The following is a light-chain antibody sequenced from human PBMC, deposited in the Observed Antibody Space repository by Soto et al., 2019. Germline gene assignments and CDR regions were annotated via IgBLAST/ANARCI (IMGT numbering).Light chain of an antibody. Sequence: EILLTQSPATLSLSPGERSTLSCRASQSVGSNLAWFQQKPGQAPRLLIYDASNRATGIPARFSGSGSGTDFTVTISSLEPEDFAVYYCQQRSNWPITFGQGTRLEI. V-gene: IGKV3-11*01. CDR3: QQRSNWPIT. J-gene: IGKJ5*01. CDR1: QSVGSN. CDR2: DAS.